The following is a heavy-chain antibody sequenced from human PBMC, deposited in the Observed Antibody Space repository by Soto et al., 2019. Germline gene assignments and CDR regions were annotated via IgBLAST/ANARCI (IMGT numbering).Heavy chain of an antibody. CDR1: GFTFSSYA. CDR2: ISGSGGST. CDR3: ARDRGGAYSSSWPYFDY. D-gene: IGHD6-13*01. J-gene: IGHJ4*02. V-gene: IGHV3-23*01. Sequence: PGGSLRLSCAASGFTFSSYAMSWVRQAPGKGLEWVSAISGSGGSTYYADSVKGRFTISRDNSKNTLYLQMNSLRAEDTAVYYCARDRGGAYSSSWPYFDYWGQGTLVTVSS.